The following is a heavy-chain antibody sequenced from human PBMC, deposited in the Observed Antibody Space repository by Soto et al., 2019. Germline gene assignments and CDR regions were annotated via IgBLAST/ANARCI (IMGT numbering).Heavy chain of an antibody. J-gene: IGHJ5*02. CDR2: IYYSGTT. D-gene: IGHD3-3*02. V-gene: IGHV4-30-2*01. CDR3: ARGDISSFDP. Sequence: QLQLQESGSGLVKPSQTLSLTCAVSGGSISSGGYSWSWIRQPPGKGLEWIGYIYYSGTTSYNPSLKSRVTISVDRSNNQFSLKLTSVTAAATAVYYCARGDISSFDPWGQGTLVTVSS. CDR1: GGSISSGGYS.